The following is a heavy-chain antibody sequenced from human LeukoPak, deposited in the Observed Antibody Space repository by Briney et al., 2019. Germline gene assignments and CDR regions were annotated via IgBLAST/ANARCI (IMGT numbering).Heavy chain of an antibody. Sequence: GGSLTLSCAASGFTFDDYAMHWVRQAPGKGLEWVSLISWDGGSTNYADSVKGRFTISRDNSKNSLYLQMNSLRAEDTALYYCAKAAYSSSSSYYYYSYYMDVWGKGTTVTVSS. V-gene: IGHV3-43D*04. CDR1: GFTFDDYA. CDR2: ISWDGGST. CDR3: AKAAYSSSSSYYYYSYYMDV. D-gene: IGHD6-6*01. J-gene: IGHJ6*03.